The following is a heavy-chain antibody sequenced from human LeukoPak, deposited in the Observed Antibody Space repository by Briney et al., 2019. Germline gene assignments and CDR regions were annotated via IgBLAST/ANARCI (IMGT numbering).Heavy chain of an antibody. CDR3: ARGPNSNWSGLDF. CDR2: ISPTGSTT. Sequence: AGGSLRLSCTASGFSFSGHWMHWARQLPGKGLVWVSRISPTGSTTSYADSVKGRFTVSRDNAKNTLYLQVNNLRAEDTAVYYCARGPNSNWSGLDFWGQRTLLTVSS. J-gene: IGHJ4*02. D-gene: IGHD6-6*01. CDR1: GFSFSGHW. V-gene: IGHV3-74*01.